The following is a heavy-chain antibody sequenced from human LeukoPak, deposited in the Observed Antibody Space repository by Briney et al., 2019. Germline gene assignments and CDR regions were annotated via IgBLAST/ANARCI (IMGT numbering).Heavy chain of an antibody. CDR2: IYTSGST. D-gene: IGHD6-13*01. V-gene: IGHV4-4*07. CDR3: ARDRTEQQLTANDAFDI. J-gene: IGHJ3*02. CDR1: GGSISSYY. Sequence: SETLSLTCTVSGGSISSYYWSWIRQPAGKGLEWIGRIYTSGSTNYNPSLKSRVTMSVGTSKNQFSLKLSSVTAADTAVYYCARDRTEQQLTANDAFDIWGQGTMVTVSS.